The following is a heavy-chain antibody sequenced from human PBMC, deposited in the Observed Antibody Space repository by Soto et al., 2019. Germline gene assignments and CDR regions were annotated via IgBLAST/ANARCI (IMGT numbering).Heavy chain of an antibody. D-gene: IGHD3-10*01. Sequence: EVQLVESGGGLVQPGGSLRLSCAASGFTFSSYSMNWVRQAPGKGLEWVSYISSSSSTIYYADSVKGRFTISRDNAKNSLYLQMNSLRAEDTAVYYCARDIPWFGELLVYYYMDVWGKGTTVTVSS. V-gene: IGHV3-48*01. J-gene: IGHJ6*03. CDR2: ISSSSSTI. CDR3: ARDIPWFGELLVYYYMDV. CDR1: GFTFSSYS.